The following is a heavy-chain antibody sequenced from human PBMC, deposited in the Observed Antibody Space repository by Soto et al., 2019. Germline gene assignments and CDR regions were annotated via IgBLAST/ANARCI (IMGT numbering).Heavy chain of an antibody. D-gene: IGHD1-26*01. CDR2: LYANGGT. CDR3: VRQGNWALHGLVDV. J-gene: IGHJ6*02. V-gene: IGHV4-59*08. CDR1: GDSIGTSN. Sequence: QVQLQASGPGLVKPSDTLSLTCTVSGDSIGTSNWGWIRQPPGKRLEWIGYLYANGGTSYNPALKRRVTISADTSTKQFSLRLSSVTAADSAVYYCVRQGNWALHGLVDVWGQGTTVTVSS.